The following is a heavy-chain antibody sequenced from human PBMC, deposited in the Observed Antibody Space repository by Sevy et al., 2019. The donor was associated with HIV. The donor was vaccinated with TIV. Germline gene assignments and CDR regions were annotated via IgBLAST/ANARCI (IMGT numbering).Heavy chain of an antibody. CDR3: ARDREVVAATPDRIFDY. Sequence: SETLSLTCTVSGGSISSGGYYWSWIRQHPGKGLEWIGYIYYSGSTYYNPSLKSRVTISVDTSKNQFSLKLSSVTAADTAVYYCARDREVVAATPDRIFDYWGQGTLVTVST. CDR2: IYYSGST. CDR1: GGSISSGGYY. D-gene: IGHD2-15*01. V-gene: IGHV4-31*03. J-gene: IGHJ4*02.